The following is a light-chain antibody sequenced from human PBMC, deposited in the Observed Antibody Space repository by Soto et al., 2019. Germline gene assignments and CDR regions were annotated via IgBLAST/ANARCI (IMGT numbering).Light chain of an antibody. Sequence: IVLTQSPGTLSVSPGERATLSCRASESVSTNLAWYQQKAGQAPRLLIYAASTRATGIPDRFSGSGSGTDFTLTISRLEPEDFAVYYCQQYGSSPRTFGQGTKVDIK. CDR1: ESVSTN. CDR2: AAS. V-gene: IGKV3-20*01. J-gene: IGKJ1*01. CDR3: QQYGSSPRT.